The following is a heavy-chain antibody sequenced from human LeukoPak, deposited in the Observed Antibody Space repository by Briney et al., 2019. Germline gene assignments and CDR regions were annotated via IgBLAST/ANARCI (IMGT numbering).Heavy chain of an antibody. CDR3: ARGGYGDSYYYYGMDV. J-gene: IGHJ6*02. V-gene: IGHV4-31*03. D-gene: IGHD4-17*01. Sequence: SQTLSLTCTVSGGSISSGGYYWSWIRQHPGKGLEWIGYIYYSGSTYYNPSLKSRVTISVDTSKNQFSLKLSSVTAADTAVYYCARGGYGDSYYYYGMDVWGQGTTVTFSS. CDR1: GGSISSGGYY. CDR2: IYYSGST.